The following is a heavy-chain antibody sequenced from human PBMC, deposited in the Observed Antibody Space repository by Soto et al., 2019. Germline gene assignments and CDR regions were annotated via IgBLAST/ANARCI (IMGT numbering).Heavy chain of an antibody. D-gene: IGHD1-1*01. CDR3: AKDDYLWERNGLGC. CDR1: GFLFSRFG. CDR2: IVSHGGKI. V-gene: IGHV3-33*02. J-gene: IGHJ4*02. Sequence: QVQLVESGGAVVQPGTSLRLSCAASGFLFSRFGMHWVRQAPGKGLEWVAVIVSHGGKIGYADSVRGRFTNSRDKSRNKLFLEKSSLRVEEMAIYYCAKDDYLWERNGLGCWGQGTLVTVSS.